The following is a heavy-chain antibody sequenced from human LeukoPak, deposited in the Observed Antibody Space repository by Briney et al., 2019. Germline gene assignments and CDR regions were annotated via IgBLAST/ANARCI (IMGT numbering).Heavy chain of an antibody. CDR1: EGTFSSYA. Sequence: SVKVSCKASEGTFSSYAISWVRQAPGQGLEWMGRIIPIFGTANSAQKFQGRVTLTADKSTSTAYMELSSLRSEETAVYYCARDRQWFGELWGGGFYYFDYWGQGTLVTVSS. D-gene: IGHD3-10*01. V-gene: IGHV1-69*06. CDR3: ARDRQWFGELWGGGFYYFDY. J-gene: IGHJ4*02. CDR2: IIPIFGTA.